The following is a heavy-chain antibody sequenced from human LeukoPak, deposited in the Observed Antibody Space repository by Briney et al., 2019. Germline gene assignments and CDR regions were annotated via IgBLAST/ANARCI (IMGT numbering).Heavy chain of an antibody. V-gene: IGHV3-7*03. CDR2: INHNGNVN. Sequence: GGSLRLSCAASGFTFSSYWMNWGRQAPGKGLEWVASINHNGNVNYYVDSVRGRFTISRDNAKNSLYLQMSNLRAEHTAVYFCARGGGLDVWGQGATVTVSS. CDR3: ARGGGLDV. J-gene: IGHJ6*02. CDR1: GFTFSSYW. D-gene: IGHD3-16*01.